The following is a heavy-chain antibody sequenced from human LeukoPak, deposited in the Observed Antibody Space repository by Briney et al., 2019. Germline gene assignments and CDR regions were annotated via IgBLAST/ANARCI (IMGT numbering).Heavy chain of an antibody. CDR3: ARQGDSGWYYFDY. D-gene: IGHD6-19*01. V-gene: IGHV4-4*02. J-gene: IGHJ4*02. CDR1: GGSISSSNW. CDR2: IYHSGST. Sequence: SETLSLTCAVSGGSISSSNWWSWVRQPPGKGLEWIGEIYHSGSTNYNPSLKSRVTISVDKSENQFSLKLTSVTAADTAAYYCARQGDSGWYYFDYWGQVTLVTVSS.